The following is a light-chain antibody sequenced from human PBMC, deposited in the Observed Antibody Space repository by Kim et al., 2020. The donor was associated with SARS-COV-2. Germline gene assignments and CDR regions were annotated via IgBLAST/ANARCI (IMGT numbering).Light chain of an antibody. CDR3: QTWDSTTVI. Sequence: SYELTQPPSVSVSPGQTARITCSGDKLVEKYTSWYQHKSGQSPVVVIYQDNKRPSGMTERFSGSSSGNTATLTISGTQPMDEADYYCQTWDSTTVIFGGG. J-gene: IGLJ2*01. CDR1: KLVEKY. V-gene: IGLV3-1*01. CDR2: QDN.